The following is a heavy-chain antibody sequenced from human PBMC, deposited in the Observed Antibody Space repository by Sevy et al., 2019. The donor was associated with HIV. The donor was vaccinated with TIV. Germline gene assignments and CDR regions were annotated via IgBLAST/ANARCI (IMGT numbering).Heavy chain of an antibody. V-gene: IGHV2-5*02. CDR3: AHRPDNYDILTGYFPNWFDP. CDR2: ICWDDDK. Sequence: SGPTLVKPTQTLTLTCTFSGFSLTTSGVGVGWIRQPPGKALEWLALICWDDDKRYSPSLKSRLTITKDTSKNQVVLKMTNMDPVDTATYYCAHRPDNYDILTGYFPNWFDPWGQGTLVTVSS. CDR1: GFSLTTSGVG. J-gene: IGHJ5*02. D-gene: IGHD3-9*01.